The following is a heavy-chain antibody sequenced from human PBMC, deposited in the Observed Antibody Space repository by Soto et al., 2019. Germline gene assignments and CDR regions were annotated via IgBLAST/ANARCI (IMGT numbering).Heavy chain of an antibody. CDR2: ISSSSSYI. V-gene: IGHV3-21*01. D-gene: IGHD1-26*01. CDR3: ARVPVSYGLDWTYYYYMDV. J-gene: IGHJ6*03. Sequence: SLRLSCAASGFTFSSYSMNWVRQAPGKGLEWVSSISSSSSYIYYADSVKGRFTISRDNAKNSLYLQMNSLRAEDTAVYYCARVPVSYGLDWTYYYYMDVWGKGTTVTVSS. CDR1: GFTFSSYS.